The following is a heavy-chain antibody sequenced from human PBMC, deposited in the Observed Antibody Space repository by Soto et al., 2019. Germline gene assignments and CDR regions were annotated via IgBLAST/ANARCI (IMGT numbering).Heavy chain of an antibody. CDR2: IYHSGST. CDR1: GYCISSGYY. V-gene: IGHV4-38-2*02. CDR3: ARDYNWNYGVFDP. D-gene: IGHD1-7*01. J-gene: IGHJ5*02. Sequence: SETLSLTCAVSGYCISSGYYWGWIRQPPGKGLEWIGSIYHSGSTYYSPSLKSRVTISVDTSKNQFSLKLSSVTAADTAVYYCARDYNWNYGVFDPWGQGTLVTVSS.